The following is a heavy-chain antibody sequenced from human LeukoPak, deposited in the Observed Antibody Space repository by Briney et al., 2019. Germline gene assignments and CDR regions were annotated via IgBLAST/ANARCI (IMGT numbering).Heavy chain of an antibody. CDR2: INPSGGST. Sequence: ASVKVSCKASGYTFTSYYMHWVRQAPGQGLEWMGIINPSGGSTSYAQKFQGRVTMTRDTSTGTVYMELSSLRSEDTAVYYCARELPYSSGWYPGIRYGMDVWGKGTTVTVSS. V-gene: IGHV1-46*01. CDR3: ARELPYSSGWYPGIRYGMDV. D-gene: IGHD6-19*01. CDR1: GYTFTSYY. J-gene: IGHJ6*04.